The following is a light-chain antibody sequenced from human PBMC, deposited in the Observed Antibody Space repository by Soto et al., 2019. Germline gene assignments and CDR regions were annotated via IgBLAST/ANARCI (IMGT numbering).Light chain of an antibody. CDR3: QSYDSDNQRVV. V-gene: IGLV6-57*04. J-gene: IGLJ2*01. CDR2: EDN. Sequence: NFMLTQPHSVSGSPGKTVTISCTRSSGSIASNYVQWYQQRPGSAPTTVIYEDNQRPSGVPDRFSGSFDSSSNSASLTISGLTTADEADYYCQSYDSDNQRVVVGGGTKVTVL. CDR1: SGSIASNY.